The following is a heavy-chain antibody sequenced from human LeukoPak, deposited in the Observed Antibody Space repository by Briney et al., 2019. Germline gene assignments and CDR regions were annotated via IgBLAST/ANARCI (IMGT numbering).Heavy chain of an antibody. CDR2: IYHSGST. CDR1: GYSISSGYY. Sequence: SETLSLTCTVSGYSISSGYYWGWIRQPPGKGLEWIGNIYHSGSTYYNASLKSRVTISVDTSKNQFSLKLSSVTAADTAVYYCARRYSNYFFDYWGQGTLVTVSS. J-gene: IGHJ4*02. V-gene: IGHV4-38-2*02. CDR3: ARRYSNYFFDY. D-gene: IGHD4-11*01.